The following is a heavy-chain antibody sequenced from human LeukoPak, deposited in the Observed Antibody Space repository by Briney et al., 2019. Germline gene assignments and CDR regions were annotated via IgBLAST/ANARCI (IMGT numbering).Heavy chain of an antibody. CDR2: ISYDGSNK. D-gene: IGHD1-1*01. V-gene: IGHV3-30*03. Sequence: GGSLRLSCAASGFSFSDHHVDWVRQAPGKGLEWVAVISYDGSNKYYADSVKGRFTISRDNSKNTLYLQMNSLRAEDTAVYYCALDNGYWGQGTLVTVSS. J-gene: IGHJ4*02. CDR1: GFSFSDHH. CDR3: ALDNGY.